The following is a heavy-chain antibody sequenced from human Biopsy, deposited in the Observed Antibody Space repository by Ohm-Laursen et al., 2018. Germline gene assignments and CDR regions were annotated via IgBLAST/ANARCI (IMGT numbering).Heavy chain of an antibody. CDR1: GFTFSDYY. CDR3: ARDVEGFYSYAMDV. Sequence: SLRLPCTASGFTFSDYYMCWIRQAPGKGLEWVSYITSGGSTTDYADSVKGRFTISRDNAKSSLFLQMNSLRAEDTAVYYCARDVEGFYSYAMDVWGQGTTVTVSS. D-gene: IGHD5-24*01. CDR2: ITSGGSTT. J-gene: IGHJ6*02. V-gene: IGHV3-11*01.